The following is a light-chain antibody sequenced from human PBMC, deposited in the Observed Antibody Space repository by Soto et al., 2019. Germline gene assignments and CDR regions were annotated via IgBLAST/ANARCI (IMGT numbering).Light chain of an antibody. CDR2: SAS. J-gene: IGKJ2*01. V-gene: IGKV3-15*01. CDR3: QKYNNWPPYT. Sequence: EIVMTQSPATLSVSPGERATLSCRASQSVSSNLAWYQQKPGQAPRLLIYSASTRATGIPARFSGSGSGTEFTLNISSLQSEDFAVYYCQKYNNWPPYTFGQGTKVEIK. CDR1: QSVSSN.